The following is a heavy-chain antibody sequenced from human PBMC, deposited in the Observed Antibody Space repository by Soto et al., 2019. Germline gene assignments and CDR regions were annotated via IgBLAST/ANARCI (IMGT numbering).Heavy chain of an antibody. D-gene: IGHD1-26*01. J-gene: IGHJ4*02. CDR2: IYYDGSNK. V-gene: IGHV3-33*01. Sequence: QVQLVESGGGVVQPGRSLRLSCAASGFTFSNYGMHWVRQAPGKGLGWVAAIYYDGSNKEYADSVKGRFTISRDNSKNPLFLQMDSVRAEDTAVYYCARDSNSGSYSRFDDWGQGNLVTVSS. CDR1: GFTFSNYG. CDR3: ARDSNSGSYSRFDD.